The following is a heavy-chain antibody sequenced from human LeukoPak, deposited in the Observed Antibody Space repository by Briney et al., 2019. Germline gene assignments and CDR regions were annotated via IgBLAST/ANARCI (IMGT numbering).Heavy chain of an antibody. V-gene: IGHV4-34*01. Sequence: GSLRLSCAASGFTFSNAWMSWIRQPPGKGLEWIGEINHSGSTNYNPSLKSRVTISVDTSKNQFSLKLSSVTAADTAVYYCARGGVWDTAMADYWGQGTLVTVSS. J-gene: IGHJ4*02. CDR2: INHSGST. CDR1: GFTFSNAW. CDR3: ARGGVWDTAMADY. D-gene: IGHD5-18*01.